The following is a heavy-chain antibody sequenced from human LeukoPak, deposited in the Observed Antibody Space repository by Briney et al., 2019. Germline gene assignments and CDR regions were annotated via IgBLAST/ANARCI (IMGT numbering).Heavy chain of an antibody. CDR1: GGSIGSRSYS. V-gene: IGHV4-39*01. Sequence: PSETLSLTCSVSGGSIGSRSYSWGWIRQPPGKGLEWIGSIYYSGCTHYSPSLKSRVTISVDTSKNQFSLKLSSVTAADTAVYFCARHVSGSSDWYVDYWGQGTLVTVSS. CDR3: ARHVSGSSDWYVDY. J-gene: IGHJ4*02. D-gene: IGHD6-19*01. CDR2: IYYSGCT.